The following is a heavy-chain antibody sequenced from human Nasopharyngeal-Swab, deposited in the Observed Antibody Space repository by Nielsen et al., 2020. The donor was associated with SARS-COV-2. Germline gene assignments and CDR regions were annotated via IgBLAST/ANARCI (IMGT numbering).Heavy chain of an antibody. CDR3: ARGRSSGWYHYYFDY. CDR1: GGSISSSSYY. Sequence: SETLSLTCTVSGGSISSSSYYWGWIRQPPGKGLEWIGEISHYGSTNYNPSLKSRVTISVDTSKNQFSLKLSSVTAADTAVYYCARGRSSGWYHYYFDYWGQGTLVTVSS. V-gene: IGHV4-39*07. J-gene: IGHJ4*02. D-gene: IGHD6-19*01. CDR2: ISHYGST.